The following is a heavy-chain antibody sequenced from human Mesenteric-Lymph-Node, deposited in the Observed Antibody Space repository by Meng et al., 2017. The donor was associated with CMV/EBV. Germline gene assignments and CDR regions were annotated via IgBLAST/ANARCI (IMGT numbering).Heavy chain of an antibody. CDR2: ITSDGGRT. CDR1: GFTFSTYV. CDR3: VREAGFGSGWHDY. V-gene: IGHV3-64*01. J-gene: IGHJ4*02. Sequence: ASSGFTFSTYVMHWVRQAPGKGLEFVSAITSDGGRTSYANSVKGRFTISRDNSKNTLYLQMGSLRPEDMAVYYCVREAGFGSGWHDYWGQGTLVTVSS. D-gene: IGHD6-19*01.